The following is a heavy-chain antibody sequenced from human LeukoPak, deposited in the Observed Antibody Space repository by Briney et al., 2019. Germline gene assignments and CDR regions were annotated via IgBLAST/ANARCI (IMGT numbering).Heavy chain of an antibody. V-gene: IGHV1-2*02. J-gene: IGHJ4*02. CDR2: INPNSGGT. Sequence: ASVKVSCKASGGTFSSYAISWVRQAPGQGLEWMGWINPNSGGTNYAQKFQGRVTMTRDTSISTAYMELSRLRSDDTAVYYCARQKGPTGDFWNTIDYWGQGTLVTVSS. D-gene: IGHD3-3*01. CDR1: GGTFSSYA. CDR3: ARQKGPTGDFWNTIDY.